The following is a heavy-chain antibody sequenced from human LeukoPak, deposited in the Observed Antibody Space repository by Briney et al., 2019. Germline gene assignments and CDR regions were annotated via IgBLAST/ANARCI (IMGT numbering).Heavy chain of an antibody. CDR1: GGTFSSYA. J-gene: IGHJ4*02. CDR2: IIPIFGTA. CDR3: ARGVGIGYDFWSGYHYYFDY. V-gene: IGHV1-69*13. D-gene: IGHD3-3*01. Sequence: GASVKVSCKASGGTFSSYAISWVRQAPGQGLEWMGGIIPIFGTANYAQKFQGRVTITADESTSTAYMELSSLRSEDTAVYYCARGVGIGYDFWSGYHYYFDYWGREPWSPSPQ.